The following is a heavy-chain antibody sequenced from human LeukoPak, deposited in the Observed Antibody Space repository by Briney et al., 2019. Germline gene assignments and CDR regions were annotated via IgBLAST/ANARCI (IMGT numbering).Heavy chain of an antibody. J-gene: IGHJ6*03. V-gene: IGHV3-64*01. CDR3: ARDPYSGSYGNEYYYYMDV. D-gene: IGHD1-26*01. CDR2: ITDNGGST. Sequence: GGSLRLSCAASGFIFSDFAMYWVRQAPGKGLEYVSAITDNGGSTYYANSVKGRFTISRDNARNSLSLQMNSLRAEDTAVYYCARDPYSGSYGNEYYYYMDVWGKGTTVTISS. CDR1: GFIFSDFA.